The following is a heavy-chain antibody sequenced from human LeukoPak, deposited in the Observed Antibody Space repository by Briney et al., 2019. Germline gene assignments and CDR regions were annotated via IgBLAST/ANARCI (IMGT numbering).Heavy chain of an antibody. CDR3: TREDW. CDR2: INPNSGAT. CDR1: GYTFTGHY. D-gene: IGHD3/OR15-3a*01. Sequence: ASVRLSCKASGYTFTGHYIFWVRQAPGQGLEWMGWINPNSGATNYAQKFQGRVTMTRDTSINTAYMELSSLILDDTAVYFCTREDWWGQGTPVTVSS. V-gene: IGHV1-2*02. J-gene: IGHJ4*02.